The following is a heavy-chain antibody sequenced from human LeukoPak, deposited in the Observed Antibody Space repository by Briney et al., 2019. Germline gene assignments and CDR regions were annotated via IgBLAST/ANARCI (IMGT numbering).Heavy chain of an antibody. D-gene: IGHD3-22*01. CDR2: ISDSGNT. J-gene: IGHJ4*02. V-gene: IGHV4-39*01. CDR3: ARNYYDGSGYFF. Sequence: SETLSLTCGVSGGSFTTSRYYWVCIRQPPGKGLEWIGCISDSGNTYLNPSLKSRLAISVDTSKNQFSLRLSSVTAADTAVYYCARNYYDGSGYFFWGQGTLVTVSS. CDR1: GGSFTTSRYY.